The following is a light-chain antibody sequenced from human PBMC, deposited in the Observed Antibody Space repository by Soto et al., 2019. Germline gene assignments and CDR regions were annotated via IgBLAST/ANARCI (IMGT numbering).Light chain of an antibody. J-gene: IGKJ2*01. CDR1: QSVSSS. V-gene: IGKV3-15*01. CDR2: GAS. Sequence: EIVMTQSPVTLSVSPGGRATLSCRASQSVSSSLAWFQQKPGQAPRLLIYGASTRATGIPARFSGSGSGTEFTLTISSLQSEDFAVYYCQQYNNWPRTFGQGTKLEMK. CDR3: QQYNNWPRT.